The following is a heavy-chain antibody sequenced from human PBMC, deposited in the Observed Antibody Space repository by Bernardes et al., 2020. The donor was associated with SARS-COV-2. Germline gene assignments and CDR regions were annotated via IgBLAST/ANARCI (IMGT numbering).Heavy chain of an antibody. CDR3: AKVPTFFGFGQFTQDYFDL. CDR2: ISYDGSKK. CDR1: GFSFNNYG. Sequence: GGSLRLSCAASGFSFNNYGMHWVRQAPGKGLEWVAAISYDGSKKNYGDSVKGRFTVSRDNSKSTLYLEMTSLRTEDTAVYYCAKVPTFFGFGQFTQDYFDLWGQGSLVSVSS. D-gene: IGHD3-10*01. V-gene: IGHV3-30*18. J-gene: IGHJ4*02.